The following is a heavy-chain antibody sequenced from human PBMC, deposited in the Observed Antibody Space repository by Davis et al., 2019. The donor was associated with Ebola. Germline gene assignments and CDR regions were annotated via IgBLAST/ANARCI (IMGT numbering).Heavy chain of an antibody. D-gene: IGHD4-17*01. V-gene: IGHV4-59*01. J-gene: IGHJ6*02. CDR2: IHYLGNT. CDR3: ARGNYGDYIVLYYYNMDV. CDR1: GGSISNYF. Sequence: SETLSLTCTVSGGSISNYFWSWIRQPPGKGLEWIGNIHYLGNTNYNPSLKSRVTMSVDTSKNQSSLKLSSVTAADTAVYYCARGNYGDYIVLYYYNMDVWGQGTTVTVSS.